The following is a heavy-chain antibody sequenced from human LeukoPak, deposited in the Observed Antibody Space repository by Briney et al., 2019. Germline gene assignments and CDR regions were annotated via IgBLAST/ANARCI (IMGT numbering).Heavy chain of an antibody. CDR2: INPNSGDT. CDR3: AREYWYYDY. CDR1: GYTFTASY. J-gene: IGHJ4*02. V-gene: IGHV1-2*02. Sequence: ASVKVSCKTSGYTFTASYMHWVRQAPGQGLEWMGWINPNSGDTNYAQKFQGRVTMTRDTSISTAYMDLSRLRSDDTAVYYCAREYWYYDYWGQGTLVTVSS. D-gene: IGHD1-7*01.